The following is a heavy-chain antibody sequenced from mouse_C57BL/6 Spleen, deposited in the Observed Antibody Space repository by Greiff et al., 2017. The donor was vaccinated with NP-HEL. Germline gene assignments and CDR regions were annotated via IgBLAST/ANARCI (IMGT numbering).Heavy chain of an antibody. V-gene: IGHV3-1*01. CDR2: ISYSGST. CDR1: GYSITSGYD. CDR3: ARGGVYYAMDY. Sequence: EVQVVESGPGMVKPSQSLSLTCTVTGYSITSGYDWHWIRHFPGNKLEWMGYISYSGSTNYNPSLKSRISITHDTSKNHFFLKLNSVTTEDTATYYCARGGVYYAMDYWGQGTSVTVSS. J-gene: IGHJ4*01.